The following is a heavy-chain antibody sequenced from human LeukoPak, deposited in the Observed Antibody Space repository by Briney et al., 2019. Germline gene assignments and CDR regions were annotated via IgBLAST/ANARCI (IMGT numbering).Heavy chain of an antibody. D-gene: IGHD6-13*01. CDR1: GFTFSSYG. CDR3: AILAAPTYYFDY. CDR2: ISYDGSNK. V-gene: IGHV3-30*03. Sequence: SGGSLRLSCAASGFTFSSYGMHWVRQAPGKGLEWVAVISYDGSNKYYADSVKGRFTISRDNSKNTLYLQMNSLRAEDTAVYYCAILAAPTYYFDYWGQGTLVTVSS. J-gene: IGHJ4*02.